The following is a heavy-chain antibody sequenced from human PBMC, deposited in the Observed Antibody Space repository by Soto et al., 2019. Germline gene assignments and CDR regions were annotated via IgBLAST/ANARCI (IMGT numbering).Heavy chain of an antibody. CDR3: ATDGLYYDSSGFYDAGGIFAF. J-gene: IGHJ4*02. CDR2: ISYDGSNK. V-gene: IGHV3-30*03. D-gene: IGHD3-22*01. Sequence: QVQLVESGGGVVQPGRSLRLSCAASGFTFNIYGMHWVRQARGKGLEWVALISYDGSNKYYADSVKGRFTISRDNSKNTLYLQMNSLMAEDTAVYYCATDGLYYDSSGFYDAGGIFAFWGPGTLITVSS. CDR1: GFTFNIYG.